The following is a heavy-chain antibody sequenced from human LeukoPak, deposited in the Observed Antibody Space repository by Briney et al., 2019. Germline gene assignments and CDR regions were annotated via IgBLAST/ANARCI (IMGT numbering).Heavy chain of an antibody. D-gene: IGHD4/OR15-4a*01. CDR3: ASGAVSYAFDI. V-gene: IGHV3-48*02. J-gene: IGHJ3*02. CDR1: GLPLSSKG. CDR2: ISRSSTTI. Sequence: GGPLNFPLPAPGLPLSSKGRNWVGRAQGKGLNWLSYISRSSTTIYNADSIKGRFTISRDNAKNSLYLQMNSLRDEDTAVYYCASGAVSYAFDIWGQGTMVTVSS.